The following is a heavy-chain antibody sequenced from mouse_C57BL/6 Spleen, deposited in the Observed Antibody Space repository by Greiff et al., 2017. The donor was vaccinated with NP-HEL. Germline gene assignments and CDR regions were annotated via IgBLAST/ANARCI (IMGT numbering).Heavy chain of an antibody. V-gene: IGHV1-66*01. J-gene: IGHJ4*01. Sequence: QVQLKESGPELVKPGASVKISCKASGYSFTSYYIHWVKQRPGQGLEWIGWIYPGSGNTKYNEKFKGKATLTADTSSSTAYMQLSSLTSEDSAVYYCASSSPRDYYAMDYWGQGTSVTVSS. D-gene: IGHD1-1*01. CDR1: GYSFTSYY. CDR2: IYPGSGNT. CDR3: ASSSPRDYYAMDY.